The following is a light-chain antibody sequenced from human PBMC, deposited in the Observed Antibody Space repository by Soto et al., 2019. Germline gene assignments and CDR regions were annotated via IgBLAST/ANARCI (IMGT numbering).Light chain of an antibody. CDR3: QQSYSTPYT. CDR1: QSISGS. J-gene: IGKJ2*01. Sequence: DIQMTQSPSSLSASVGDSVTITCRANQSISGSLNWYQQRPGKAPNVLIYATSSLQSGVPSRFSGSGSGTDFTLTISSLQPEDFATYYCQQSYSTPYTFGHGTKLEIK. CDR2: ATS. V-gene: IGKV1-39*01.